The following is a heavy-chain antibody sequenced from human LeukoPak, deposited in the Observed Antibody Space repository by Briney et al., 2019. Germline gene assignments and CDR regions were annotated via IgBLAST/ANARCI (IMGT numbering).Heavy chain of an antibody. Sequence: PSETLSLTCTVPGGSISSGSYYWSWIRQPAGKGLEWIGRAYISGSPNYNPSLKSRVTISVDTSKNQFSLKLNSVTAADTAVYYCARVYGDYDNWFDPWGQGTLVTVPS. CDR1: GGSISSGSYY. V-gene: IGHV4-61*02. CDR2: AYISGSP. D-gene: IGHD4-17*01. J-gene: IGHJ5*02. CDR3: ARVYGDYDNWFDP.